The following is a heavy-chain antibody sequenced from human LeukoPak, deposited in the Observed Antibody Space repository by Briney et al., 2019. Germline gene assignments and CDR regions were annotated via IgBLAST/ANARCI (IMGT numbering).Heavy chain of an antibody. CDR2: ISSSGSTI. D-gene: IGHD4-23*01. Sequence: GGSLRLSCAASGFTFSSYEMHWVRQAPGKGLEWVSYISSSGSTIYYADSVKGRFTISRDNAKNSLYLQMNSLRAEDTAVCYCARDYGGSSPFDYWGQGTLVTVSS. V-gene: IGHV3-48*03. J-gene: IGHJ4*02. CDR3: ARDYGGSSPFDY. CDR1: GFTFSSYE.